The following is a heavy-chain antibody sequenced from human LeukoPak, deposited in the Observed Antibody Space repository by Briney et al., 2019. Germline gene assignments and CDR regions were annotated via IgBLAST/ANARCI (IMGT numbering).Heavy chain of an antibody. CDR2: IYSGGST. CDR1: GFTFSSYA. Sequence: PGGSLRLSCAASGFTFSSYAMSWVRQAPGKGLEWVSVIYSGGSTYYADSVKGRFTISRDNSKNTLYLQMNSLRAEDTAVYYCARDRGSRYCSGGSCTPYYFDYWGQGTLVTVSS. CDR3: ARDRGSRYCSGGSCTPYYFDY. D-gene: IGHD2-15*01. V-gene: IGHV3-53*01. J-gene: IGHJ4*02.